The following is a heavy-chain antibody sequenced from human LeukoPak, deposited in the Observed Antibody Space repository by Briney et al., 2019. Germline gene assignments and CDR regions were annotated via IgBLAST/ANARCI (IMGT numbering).Heavy chain of an antibody. CDR2: IYTSGST. V-gene: IGHV4-4*07. D-gene: IGHD3-3*01. J-gene: IGHJ4*02. Sequence: SETLSLTCTVSGGSISSYYWSWIRQPAGKGLEWIGRIYTSGSTNYNPSLKSRVTMSVDTSKSQFSLKLSSVTAADTAVYYYARDFYDFWSGYYFFDYWGQGTLVTVSS. CDR3: ARDFYDFWSGYYFFDY. CDR1: GGSISSYY.